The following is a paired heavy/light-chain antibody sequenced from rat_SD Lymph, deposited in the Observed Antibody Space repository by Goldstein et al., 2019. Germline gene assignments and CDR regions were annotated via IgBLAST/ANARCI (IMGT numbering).Light chain of an antibody. J-gene: IGKJ5*01. CDR3: MQATHALT. CDR1: QSLKYSDGKTY. CDR2: QVS. Sequence: DIVMTQTPLSLSVAIGQSASISCKSSQSLKYSDGKTYLNWVFQSPGQSPKRLIYQVSKLDSGVPDRFSGTGSETDFTLKISRVEAEDLGVYYCMQATHALTFGSGTKLEIK. V-gene: IGKV1S7*01.
Heavy chain of an antibody. CDR2: IKAKSNNYAT. J-gene: IGHJ2*01. CDR3: TSSALHYFDY. CDR1: GFTFSNAW. Sequence: EVQLVETGGSLVQPGKSLKLTCATSGFTFSNAWMHWVRQSPEKQLEWVAQIKAKSNNYATYYAESVKGRFTISRDDSKSSVYLQMNSLKEEDTAIYYCTSSALHYFDYWGQGVMVTVSS. V-gene: IGHV6-8*01. D-gene: IGHD3-1*01.